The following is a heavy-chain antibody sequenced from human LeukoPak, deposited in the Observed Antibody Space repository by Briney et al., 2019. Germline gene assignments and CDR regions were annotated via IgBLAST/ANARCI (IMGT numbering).Heavy chain of an antibody. CDR1: GGSIRSYY. J-gene: IGHJ2*01. Sequence: ASETLSLTCTVSGGSIRSYYWSWIRQPPGKGLEYIGYIYYTGSTNYNPSLKSRVTMSLDTSKNQFSLELSSVTAADTAVYYCARDRTGEMFWYFDLWGRGTLVTVSS. V-gene: IGHV4-59*01. CDR3: ARDRTGEMFWYFDL. CDR2: IYYTGST. D-gene: IGHD7-27*01.